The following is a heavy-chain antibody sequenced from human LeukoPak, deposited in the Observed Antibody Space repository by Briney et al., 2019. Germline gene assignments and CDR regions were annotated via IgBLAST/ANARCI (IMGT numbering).Heavy chain of an antibody. J-gene: IGHJ4*02. CDR1: GGSISSYY. CDR2: ISGSGGST. CDR3: AKALPWYYYDSSGYYYDY. Sequence: ETLPLTCTVSGGSISSYYWSWIRQPPGKGLEWVSAISGSGGSTYYADSVKGRFTISRDNSKNTLYLQMNSLRAEDTAVYYCAKALPWYYYDSSGYYYDYWGQGTLVTVSS. D-gene: IGHD3-22*01. V-gene: IGHV3-23*01.